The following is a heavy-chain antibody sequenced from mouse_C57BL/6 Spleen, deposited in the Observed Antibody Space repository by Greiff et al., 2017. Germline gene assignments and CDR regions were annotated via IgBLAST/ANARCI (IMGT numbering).Heavy chain of an antibody. CDR3: ALYYGNDQAWFAY. D-gene: IGHD2-2*01. CDR2: IDPSDSET. Sequence: QVQLQQPGAELVRPGSSVKLSCKASGYTFTSYWMHWVKQRPIQGLEWIGNIDPSDSETHYNQKFKDKATLTVDKSSSTAYMQLSSLTSEDSAVYDSALYYGNDQAWFAYWGQGTLVTVSA. J-gene: IGHJ3*01. CDR1: GYTFTSYW. V-gene: IGHV1-52*01.